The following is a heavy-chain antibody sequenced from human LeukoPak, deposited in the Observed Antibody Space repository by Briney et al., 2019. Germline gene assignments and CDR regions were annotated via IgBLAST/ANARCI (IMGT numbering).Heavy chain of an antibody. CDR3: AKDRSGSGWYY. J-gene: IGHJ4*02. D-gene: IGHD6-19*01. V-gene: IGHV3-21*04. Sequence: PGGSLRLSCAASGFTFSSYSMHWVREAPGKGLEWVSSISSSSSHIYYADSVKGRFTIARDNSKNALYLQMNSLRAEDTAVYYCAKDRSGSGWYYWGQGTLVTVSS. CDR2: ISSSSSHI. CDR1: GFTFSSYS.